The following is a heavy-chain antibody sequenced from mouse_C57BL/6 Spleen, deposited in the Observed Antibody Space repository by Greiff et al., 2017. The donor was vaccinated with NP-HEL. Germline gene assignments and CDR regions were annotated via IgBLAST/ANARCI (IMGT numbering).Heavy chain of an antibody. J-gene: IGHJ4*01. CDR2: IRSKSNNYAT. Sequence: DVQLVESGGGLVQPKGSLKLSCAASGFSFNTYAMNWVRQAPGKGLEWVARIRSKSNNYATYYADSVKDRFTISRDDSESMLYLQMNNLKTEDTAMYYCVRHTHYDYDDGAYYYAMDYWGQGTSVTVSS. V-gene: IGHV10-1*01. CDR3: VRHTHYDYDDGAYYYAMDY. CDR1: GFSFNTYA. D-gene: IGHD2-4*01.